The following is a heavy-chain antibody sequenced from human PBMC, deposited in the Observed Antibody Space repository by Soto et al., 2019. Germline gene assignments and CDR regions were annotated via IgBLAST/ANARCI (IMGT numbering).Heavy chain of an antibody. D-gene: IGHD6-25*01. CDR2: ISWNSGNV. Sequence: DVQLVESGGGLVQPGRSLRLSCAASGFTFDDYAMHWVRQAPGKGLEWVSGISWNSGNVGYADSVKGRFTISRDKAKNSLYLQMNSLRAEDTALYYCEKDDYSSGWHLFDYWGQGTLVTVSS. J-gene: IGHJ4*02. V-gene: IGHV3-9*01. CDR1: GFTFDDYA. CDR3: EKDDYSSGWHLFDY.